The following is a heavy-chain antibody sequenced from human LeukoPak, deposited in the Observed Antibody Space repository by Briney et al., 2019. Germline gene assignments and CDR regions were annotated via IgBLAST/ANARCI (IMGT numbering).Heavy chain of an antibody. Sequence: QSSETLSLTCAVYGGSFSGYYWNWIRQPPGKGLEWIGEINHSGSTNYNPSLKSRVTMSVDTSKNQFSLKLSSVTAADTAVYYCARAGGWYCFDYWGQGTLVTVSS. CDR2: INHSGST. J-gene: IGHJ4*02. CDR3: ARAGGWYCFDY. V-gene: IGHV4-34*01. CDR1: GGSFSGYY. D-gene: IGHD6-19*01.